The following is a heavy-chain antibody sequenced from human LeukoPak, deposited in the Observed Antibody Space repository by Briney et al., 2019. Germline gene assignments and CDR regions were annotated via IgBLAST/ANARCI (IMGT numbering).Heavy chain of an antibody. CDR3: ARGFDYGVNFDY. CDR2: IYYSGST. Sequence: SETLSLTCTVSGGSISSSSYYWGWIRQPPGKGLEWIGSIYYSGSTYYNPSLKSRVTISVDTSKNQFSLKLSSVTAADTAVYYCARGFDYGVNFDYWGQGTLVTVSS. CDR1: GGSISSSSYY. D-gene: IGHD4-17*01. V-gene: IGHV4-39*07. J-gene: IGHJ4*02.